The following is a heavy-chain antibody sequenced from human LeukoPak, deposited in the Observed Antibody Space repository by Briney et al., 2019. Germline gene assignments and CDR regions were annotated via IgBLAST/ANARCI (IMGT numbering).Heavy chain of an antibody. Sequence: GEFLKISCKGSGYSFTTYWIAWVRQMPGKGLEYIGIIYPGDSDTRYSPSFQGQVTISADKSISTAYLECSSLKTSDTAMYYCARRRSCTGDTCNPDVANWGPGTLV. J-gene: IGHJ4*01. CDR2: IYPGDSDT. D-gene: IGHD2-8*02. CDR1: GYSFTTYW. V-gene: IGHV5-51*01. CDR3: ARRRSCTGDTCNPDVAN.